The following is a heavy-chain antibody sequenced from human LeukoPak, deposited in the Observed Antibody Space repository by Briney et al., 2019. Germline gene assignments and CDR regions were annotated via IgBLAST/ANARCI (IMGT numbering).Heavy chain of an antibody. J-gene: IGHJ4*02. V-gene: IGHV1-2*02. Sequence: ASVKVSCKASGYTFTDYYMDWVRQAPGQGLEWMGWINPNSGGTNYAQQFQGRVTMSRDTSNSTAYMELSRLRSDDPAVYYCARDGPRGDVDYWGQGTLVTVSS. CDR1: GYTFTDYY. CDR3: ARDGPRGDVDY. CDR2: INPNSGGT. D-gene: IGHD3-10*01.